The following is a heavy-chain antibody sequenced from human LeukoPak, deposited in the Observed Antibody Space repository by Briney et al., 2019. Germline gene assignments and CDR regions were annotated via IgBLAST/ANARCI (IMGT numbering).Heavy chain of an antibody. CDR2: VDYNGNT. V-gene: IGHV4-59*08. J-gene: IGHJ3*01. CDR1: GGSISGYH. D-gene: IGHD1-26*01. Sequence: SETLSLTCTVSGGSISGYHWSWIRQPPGKGLEWIGYVDYNGNTNYSPSLRGRVTMSLDMSKNQFPLEMNWVTAADTAMFYCVRLDRPGGRTGDAFDVWGQGTMVTVSS. CDR3: VRLDRPGGRTGDAFDV.